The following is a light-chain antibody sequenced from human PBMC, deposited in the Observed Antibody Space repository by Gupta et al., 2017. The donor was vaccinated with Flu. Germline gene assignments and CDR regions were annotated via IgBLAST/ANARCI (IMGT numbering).Light chain of an antibody. Sequence: EIVLTQSPGTLSLSPGERATLSCRASQSVSSSYLAWYQQKPGQAPRLLIYGASSRATGIPDRFSGSGSGTDFTLTISRLEPEDFAVYYCQQDGRYLGTFGQGTKVEIK. J-gene: IGKJ1*01. CDR3: QQDGRYLGT. CDR1: QSVSSSY. CDR2: GAS. V-gene: IGKV3-20*01.